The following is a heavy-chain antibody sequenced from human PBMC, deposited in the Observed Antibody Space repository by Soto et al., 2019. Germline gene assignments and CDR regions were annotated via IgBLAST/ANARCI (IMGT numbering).Heavy chain of an antibody. V-gene: IGHV4-31*03. D-gene: IGHD6-13*01. Sequence: SETLSLTCTVSGGSISSGGYYWSWIRQHPGKGLEWIGYIYYSGSTYYNPSLKSRVTISVDTSKNQFSLKLSSVTAADTAVYYCARDGPEQPQFDYWGQGTLVTVSS. CDR3: ARDGPEQPQFDY. CDR1: GGSISSGGYY. J-gene: IGHJ4*02. CDR2: IYYSGST.